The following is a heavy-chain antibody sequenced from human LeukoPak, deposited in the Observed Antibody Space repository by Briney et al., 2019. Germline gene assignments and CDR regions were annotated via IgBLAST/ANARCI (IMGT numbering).Heavy chain of an antibody. V-gene: IGHV3-15*01. J-gene: IGHJ3*02. Sequence: PGGTLRPSCVASGFTFSNAWMNWVRQAPGKGLEWVGLSISKSDGGTIDHAAPDKGRFTISRDDSKNALYLQMNSLRTEDTAVYYCTSESAGSHVIWGQGTGVTLSS. CDR1: GFTFSNAW. CDR3: TSESAGSHVI. D-gene: IGHD3-16*01. CDR2: SISKSDGGTI.